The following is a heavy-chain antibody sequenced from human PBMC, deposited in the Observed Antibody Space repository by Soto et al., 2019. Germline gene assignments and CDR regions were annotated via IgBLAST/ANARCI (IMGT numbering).Heavy chain of an antibody. Sequence: GGSLRLSCAASGFTFSSYAMNWVRQAPGKGLEWVAEISGSGTSTYYAAPVKGRFTISRDDSKNTLYLQMNSLKTEDTAVYYCTTDYRVGTTVVQTDYWGQGTLVTVSS. CDR1: GFTFSSYA. V-gene: IGHV3-23*01. CDR3: TTDYRVGTTVVQTDY. J-gene: IGHJ4*02. D-gene: IGHD4-17*01. CDR2: ISGSGTST.